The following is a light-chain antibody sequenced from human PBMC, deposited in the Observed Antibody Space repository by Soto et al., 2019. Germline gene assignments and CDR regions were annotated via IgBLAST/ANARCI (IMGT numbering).Light chain of an antibody. CDR1: QSISTW. CDR3: QQYDSFPT. J-gene: IGKJ1*01. V-gene: IGKV1-5*03. CDR2: KAS. Sequence: DIQMTQSPSTLSASVGDRVTITCRASQSISTWLAWYQQKPGKAPKLLIYKASSLETGVPPRFSGSGSGTEFSLTISSLQPHDFATYYCQQYDSFPTFGQGTKVEVK.